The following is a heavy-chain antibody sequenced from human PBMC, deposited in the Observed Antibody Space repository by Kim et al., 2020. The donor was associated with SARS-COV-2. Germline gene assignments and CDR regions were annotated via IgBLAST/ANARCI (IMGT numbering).Heavy chain of an antibody. J-gene: IGHJ6*02. CDR3: AREVKRVGYYYGMDV. D-gene: IGHD1-26*01. CDR2: INSSGGST. V-gene: IGHV1-46*01. CDR1: GYTFTSYY. Sequence: ASVKVSCKASGYTFTSYYMHWVRQAPAQGLEWMGIINSSGGSTRYAQKFQGRVTMTRDTSTSTVYMELSSLRSEDTAVYYCAREVKRVGYYYGMDVWGQGTTVTVSS.